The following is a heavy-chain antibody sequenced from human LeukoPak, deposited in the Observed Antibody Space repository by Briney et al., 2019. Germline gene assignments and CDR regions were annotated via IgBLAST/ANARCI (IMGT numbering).Heavy chain of an antibody. Sequence: TGGSLRLSCSASGFTVSSNYMSWVRQAPGKGLELVSVIYGGGTSYYADSGKGRFTISRDNSNNTLYLQMNSLRAEDSAVYYCARDSYGSGTYYHGYWGQGTLVTVSS. D-gene: IGHD3-10*01. J-gene: IGHJ4*02. CDR2: IYGGGTS. CDR3: ARDSYGSGTYYHGY. V-gene: IGHV3-66*01. CDR1: GFTVSSNY.